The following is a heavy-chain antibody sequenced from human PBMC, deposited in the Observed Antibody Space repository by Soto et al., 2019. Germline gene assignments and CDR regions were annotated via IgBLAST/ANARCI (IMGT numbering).Heavy chain of an antibody. CDR1: GGSVSSGSYY. J-gene: IGHJ4*02. V-gene: IGHV4-39*01. D-gene: IGHD2-15*01. CDR3: ARVELNSCQIDY. CDR2: IYYSGST. Sequence: PSETLSLTCTVSGGSVSSGSYYWSWIRQPPGKGLEWIGSIYYSGSTYYNPSLKSRVTISVDTSKNQFSLKLSSVTAADTAVYYCARVELNSCQIDYWGQGTLVTVSS.